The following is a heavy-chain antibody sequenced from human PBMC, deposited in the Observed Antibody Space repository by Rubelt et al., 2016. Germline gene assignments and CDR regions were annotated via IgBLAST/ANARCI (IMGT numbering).Heavy chain of an antibody. D-gene: IGHD5-24*01. CDR2: INSDGSST. V-gene: IGHV3-74*01. J-gene: IGHJ4*02. CDR3: ARVGGYNGVGGY. Sequence: EVQLVESGGGLVQPGGSLRLSCAASGFTFSSHWMHWVRQAPGKGLEWVSRINSDGSSTSYADSVKGRFTISRDNAKNTLHLQMNSLGAEDTAVYYCARVGGYNGVGGYWGQGTLVTVSS. CDR1: GFTFSSHW.